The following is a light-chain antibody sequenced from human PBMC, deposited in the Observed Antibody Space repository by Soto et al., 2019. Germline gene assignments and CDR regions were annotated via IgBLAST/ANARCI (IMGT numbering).Light chain of an antibody. J-gene: IGKJ2*01. CDR2: WAS. CDR3: QQYLAVPRT. V-gene: IGKV4-1*01. Sequence: DIVMTQSPDSLAVSLGERATMNCKSSQTVLYSANTKNCLVWYQQKPGQPPKKLIYWASTRESGVPDRFSGSGSGTDFTLTIGSLQAEDVAVYYCQQYLAVPRTFGQGTKLEIK. CDR1: QTVLYSANTKNC.